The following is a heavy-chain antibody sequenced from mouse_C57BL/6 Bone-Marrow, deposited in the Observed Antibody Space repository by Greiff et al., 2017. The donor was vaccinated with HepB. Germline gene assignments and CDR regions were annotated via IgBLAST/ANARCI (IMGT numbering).Heavy chain of an antibody. D-gene: IGHD1-1*01. Sequence: VQLQQSGGGLVKPGGSLKLSCAASGFTFSSYAMSWVRQTPEKRLEWVATISDGGSYTYYPDNVKGRFTISRDNAKNNLYLQMSHLKSEDTAMYYCARDRGYYGSSLYWYVDVWGTGTTVTVSS. CDR2: ISDGGSYT. CDR3: ARDRGYYGSSLYWYVDV. V-gene: IGHV5-4*01. J-gene: IGHJ1*03. CDR1: GFTFSSYA.